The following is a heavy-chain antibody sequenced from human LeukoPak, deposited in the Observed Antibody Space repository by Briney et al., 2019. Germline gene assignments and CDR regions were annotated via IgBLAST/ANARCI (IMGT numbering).Heavy chain of an antibody. CDR3: ARRIRSVGLPFDY. J-gene: IGHJ4*02. CDR2: MNPNSGNT. V-gene: IGHV1-8*01. D-gene: IGHD5-12*01. Sequence: ASVKVSCKASGCTFTSYDINWVRQATGQGLEWMGWMNPNSGNTGYAQKFQGRVTMTRNTSISTAYMELSSLRSEDTAVYYCARRIRSVGLPFDYWGQGTLVTVSS. CDR1: GCTFTSYD.